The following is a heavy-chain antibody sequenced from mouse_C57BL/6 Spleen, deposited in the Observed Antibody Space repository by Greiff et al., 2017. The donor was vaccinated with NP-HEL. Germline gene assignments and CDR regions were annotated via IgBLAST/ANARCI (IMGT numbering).Heavy chain of an antibody. CDR3: ARWAKDYAMDY. V-gene: IGHV1-7*01. J-gene: IGHJ4*01. CDR2: INPSSGYT. D-gene: IGHD3-1*01. CDR1: GYTFTSYW. Sequence: QVQLKESGAELAKPGASVKLSCTASGYTFTSYWMHWVTQRPGQGLEWIGYINPSSGYTKYNQKFKDKATLTADKSSSIAYMQLSSLTYEDSAVYYCARWAKDYAMDYWGQGTSVTVSS.